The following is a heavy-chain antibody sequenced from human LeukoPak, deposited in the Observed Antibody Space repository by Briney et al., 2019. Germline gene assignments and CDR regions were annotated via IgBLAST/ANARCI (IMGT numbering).Heavy chain of an antibody. J-gene: IGHJ5*02. V-gene: IGHV4-34*01. CDR1: GGSFSGYY. CDR3: ARGRKTTVVTT. Sequence: SETLSLTCAVYGGSFSGYYWSWIRQPPGKGLEWIGEINHSGSTNYNPSLKSRVTISVDTSKNQFSLKLSSVTAADTAVYYCARGRKTTVVTTWGQGTLVTASS. CDR2: INHSGST. D-gene: IGHD4-23*01.